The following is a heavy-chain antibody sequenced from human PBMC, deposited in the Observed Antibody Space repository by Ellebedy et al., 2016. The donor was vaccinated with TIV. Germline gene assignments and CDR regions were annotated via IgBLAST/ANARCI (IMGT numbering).Heavy chain of an antibody. J-gene: IGHJ6*02. V-gene: IGHV1-69*13. CDR2: IIPIFGTA. D-gene: IGHD3-10*01. Sequence: SVKVSXXASGGTFSSYAISWVRQAPGQGLEWMGGIIPIFGTANYAQKFQGRVTITADESTSTAYMELSSLRSEDTAVYYCAREGRLLGYYYGMDVWGQGTTVTVSS. CDR1: GGTFSSYA. CDR3: AREGRLLGYYYGMDV.